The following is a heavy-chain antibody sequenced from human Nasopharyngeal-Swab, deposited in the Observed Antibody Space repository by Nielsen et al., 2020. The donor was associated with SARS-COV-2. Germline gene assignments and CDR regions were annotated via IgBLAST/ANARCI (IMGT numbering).Heavy chain of an antibody. CDR1: GYTFPSNV. D-gene: IGHD1-1*01. J-gene: IGHJ4*02. Sequence: ASVKVSCKASGYTFPSNVLNWVRQAPGQGPAYIGWISPKTGAPTYPQAFTGRFVISLDTSVSTTYLQISSLKADDTAVYYCARENQEYANIWIDYWGQGTQVTVSS. CDR2: ISPKTGAP. V-gene: IGHV7-4-1*02. CDR3: ARENQEYANIWIDY.